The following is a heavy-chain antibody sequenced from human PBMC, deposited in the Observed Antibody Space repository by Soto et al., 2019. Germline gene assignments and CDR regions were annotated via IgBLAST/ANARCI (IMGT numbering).Heavy chain of an antibody. D-gene: IGHD3-10*01. Sequence: QVQLVQSGAEVKKPGASVKVSCKASGYTFTSYGISWVRQAPGQGLEWMGWIRVYKGNTNYAQKLQGRVTMTTDTCTSTAYMELRSLRSDDTYLYYCASSWFGESPRDYYYDGMDVWGQGTTVTVSS. CDR1: GYTFTSYG. CDR2: IRVYKGNT. J-gene: IGHJ6*02. CDR3: ASSWFGESPRDYYYDGMDV. V-gene: IGHV1-18*01.